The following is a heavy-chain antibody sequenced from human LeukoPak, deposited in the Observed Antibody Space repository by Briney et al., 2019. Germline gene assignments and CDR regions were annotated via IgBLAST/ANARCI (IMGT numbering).Heavy chain of an antibody. D-gene: IGHD6-13*01. CDR3: TTKSLVSSSWYYVADDAFDI. Sequence: PGGSLRLSCAASGFTFSSYAMSWVRQAPGKGLEWVSAISGSGGSTYYADSVKGRFTISRDNSKNTLYLQMNSLKTEDTAVYYCTTKSLVSSSWYYVADDAFDIWGQGTMVTVSS. CDR2: ISGSGGST. V-gene: IGHV3-23*01. J-gene: IGHJ3*02. CDR1: GFTFSSYA.